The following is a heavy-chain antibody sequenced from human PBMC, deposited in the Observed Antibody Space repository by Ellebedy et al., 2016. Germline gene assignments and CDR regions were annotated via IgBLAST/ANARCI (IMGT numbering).Heavy chain of an antibody. J-gene: IGHJ3*02. CDR2: IYYSGST. V-gene: IGHV4-59*01. CDR1: GGSISSYY. CDR3: ARNFFQGGVHLDAFDI. Sequence: SETLSLTXTVSGGSISSYYWSWIRQPPGKGLEWIGYIYYSGSTNYNPSLKSRVTISVDTSKNQFSLKLSSVTAADTAVYYCARNFFQGGVHLDAFDIWGQGTMVTVSS. D-gene: IGHD3-16*01.